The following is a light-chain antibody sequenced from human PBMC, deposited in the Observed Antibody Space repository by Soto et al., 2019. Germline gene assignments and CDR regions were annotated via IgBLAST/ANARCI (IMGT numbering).Light chain of an antibody. V-gene: IGKV3-20*01. J-gene: IGKJ4*01. CDR1: QSVSSSY. CDR3: QQYGSSPLT. CDR2: GAS. Sequence: EIVLTQSPGTLSLSPGERATLSCRASQSVSSSYLAWYQQKPGQAPRLLIYGASSRATGIPDRFSGSGSGKDFNLTISRLVPEDFAGYFCQQYGSSPLTFGGGPKVEIK.